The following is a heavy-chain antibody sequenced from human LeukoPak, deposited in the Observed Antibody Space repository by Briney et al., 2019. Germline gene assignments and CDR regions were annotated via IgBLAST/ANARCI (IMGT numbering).Heavy chain of an antibody. CDR2: ISGSGGST. V-gene: IGHV3-23*01. J-gene: IGHJ4*02. CDR3: AKDGGNYQFDY. CDR1: GFTFSSYA. Sequence: GGSLRLSCAVSGFTFSSYALSWVRQAPGKGLEWVSAISGSGGSTYYVDSVKGRFTISRDNSKNTLYLQMKSLRAEDTAVYYCAKDGGNYQFDYWGQGTLVTVSS. D-gene: IGHD1-26*01.